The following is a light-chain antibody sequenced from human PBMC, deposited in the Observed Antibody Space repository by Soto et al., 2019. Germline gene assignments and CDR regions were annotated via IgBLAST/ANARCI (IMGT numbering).Light chain of an antibody. Sequence: EIVLTQSPGTLSLSPGERVTLSCRASQSVSSSYLAWYQQKPGQAPRLLIYGASSRATGIPDRFSGSGSGTEFTLTINRLEPEDFAVYYCQRYGNSPMYTFGQGTKLEIK. J-gene: IGKJ2*01. CDR2: GAS. CDR3: QRYGNSPMYT. V-gene: IGKV3-20*01. CDR1: QSVSSSY.